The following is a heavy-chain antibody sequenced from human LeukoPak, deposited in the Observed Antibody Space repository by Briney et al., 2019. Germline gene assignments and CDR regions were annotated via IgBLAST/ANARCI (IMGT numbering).Heavy chain of an antibody. CDR3: ARLTHYYYGSGSPRHYYYGMDV. Sequence: SETLSLTCTVSGGSISSGGYYWSWIRQHPGKGLEWIGYIYYSGSTYYNPSLKSRVTISVDTSKNQFSLKLSSVTAADTAVYYCARLTHYYYGSGSPRHYYYGMDVWGQGTTVTVSS. CDR2: IYYSGST. J-gene: IGHJ6*02. CDR1: GGSISSGGYY. D-gene: IGHD3-10*01. V-gene: IGHV4-31*03.